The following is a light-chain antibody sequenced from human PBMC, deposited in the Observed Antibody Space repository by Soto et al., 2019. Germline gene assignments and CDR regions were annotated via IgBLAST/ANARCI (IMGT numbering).Light chain of an antibody. CDR3: NSYTSSGARV. Sequence: QSVLTQPPSVSGSPGQSITISCTGTSRDVGPYNYVSWYQQHPGKGPKLMIFEVNNRPSGVSNRFSGSKSGNTVSLTISGLQAEDEADYYCNSYTSSGARVFGTGTKVTVL. CDR1: SRDVGPYNY. V-gene: IGLV2-14*01. J-gene: IGLJ1*01. CDR2: EVN.